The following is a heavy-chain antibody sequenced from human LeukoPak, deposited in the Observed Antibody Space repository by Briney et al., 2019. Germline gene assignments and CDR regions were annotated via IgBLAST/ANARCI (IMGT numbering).Heavy chain of an antibody. J-gene: IGHJ5*02. CDR1: GGSITSGGFY. V-gene: IGHV4-39*07. CDR2: VYYTGGT. Sequence: PSDTLSLTCTVSGGSITSGGFYWGWVRQPPGEGLEWIGSVYYTGGTYYNPSLTSRVTISRDTSKNQLSLKLNSVTAADTAVYYCARARGYSYAFDPWGQGTLVTVSS. D-gene: IGHD5-18*01. CDR3: ARARGYSYAFDP.